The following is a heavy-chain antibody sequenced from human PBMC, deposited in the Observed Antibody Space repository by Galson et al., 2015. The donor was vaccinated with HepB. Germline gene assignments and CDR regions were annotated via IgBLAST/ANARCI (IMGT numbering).Heavy chain of an antibody. Sequence: SVKVSCKASGYTFTGYYMHWVRQAPGQGLEWMGWINPNSGGTNYAQKFQGWVTMTRDTSISTAYMELSRLRSDDTAVYYCARESITGTPSRCGMDVWGQGTTVTVSS. D-gene: IGHD1-20*01. V-gene: IGHV1-2*04. CDR2: INPNSGGT. J-gene: IGHJ6*02. CDR3: ARESITGTPSRCGMDV. CDR1: GYTFTGYY.